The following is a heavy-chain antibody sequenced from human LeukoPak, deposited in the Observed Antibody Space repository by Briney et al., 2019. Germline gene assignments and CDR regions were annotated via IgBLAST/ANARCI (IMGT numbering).Heavy chain of an antibody. J-gene: IGHJ1*01. D-gene: IGHD5-24*01. CDR3: ARGQLHEH. Sequence: QTGGSLRLSCAASGFTFSSYWMNWVRQAPGKGLEWISFISGYNGSTYYADSVKGRFTISRDNAKNSLYLQMNSLRDEDTAVYYCARGQLHEHWGQGTLVTVSS. CDR2: ISGYNGST. CDR1: GFTFSSYW. V-gene: IGHV3-48*02.